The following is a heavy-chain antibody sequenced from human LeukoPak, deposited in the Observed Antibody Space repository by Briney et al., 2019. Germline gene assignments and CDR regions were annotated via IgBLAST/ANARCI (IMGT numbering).Heavy chain of an antibody. V-gene: IGHV1-69*04. Sequence: GASVKVSCKASGGTFSSYAISWVRQAPGQGLEWMGRIIPILGIANYAQKSQGRVTITADKSTSTAYMELSSLRSEDTAVYYCARVSSALDLDYWGQGTLVTVSS. CDR1: GGTFSSYA. J-gene: IGHJ4*02. CDR2: IIPILGIA. CDR3: ARVSSALDLDY. D-gene: IGHD3/OR15-3a*01.